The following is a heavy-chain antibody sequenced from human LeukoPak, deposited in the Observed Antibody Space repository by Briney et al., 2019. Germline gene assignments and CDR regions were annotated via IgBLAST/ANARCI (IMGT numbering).Heavy chain of an antibody. CDR2: ISGRGGTT. Sequence: GGSLRLSCAASGFTFSDYAMSWVRQAPGKGLEWVSGISGRGGTTYYADSVKGRFTISRDNSKNMIYLQMNSLRAEDTAVYYCAKEARESYYYFDNWGQGTLVTVSS. D-gene: IGHD1-26*01. J-gene: IGHJ4*02. V-gene: IGHV3-23*01. CDR1: GFTFSDYA. CDR3: AKEARESYYYFDN.